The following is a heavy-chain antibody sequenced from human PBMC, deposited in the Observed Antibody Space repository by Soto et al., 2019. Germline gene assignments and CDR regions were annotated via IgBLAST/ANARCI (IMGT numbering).Heavy chain of an antibody. CDR3: AKNYYFDN. Sequence: GGSLRLSCAASGFTFSSYAMHWVRQAPGKGLEWVSGITGNGSSTYFADSVKGRFTMSRDNSKNTLYLQMNSLRAEDTAVYYCAKNYYFDNWGQGTLVTVSS. D-gene: IGHD1-7*01. CDR1: GFTFSSYA. CDR2: ITGNGSST. V-gene: IGHV3-23*01. J-gene: IGHJ4*02.